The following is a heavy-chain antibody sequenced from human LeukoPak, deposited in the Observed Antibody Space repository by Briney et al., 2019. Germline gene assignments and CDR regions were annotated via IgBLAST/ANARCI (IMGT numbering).Heavy chain of an antibody. CDR3: ARQDNWNYGNGDFDY. Sequence: PSETLSLTCTVSGGSVSGYYWSWIRQPAGKGLECIGRIYTRGSTHYNPSLESRVTVSVDTSKNQFSLKLSSVTAADTAVYYCARQDNWNYGNGDFDYWGQGTLVTVSS. CDR1: GGSVSGYY. J-gene: IGHJ4*02. CDR2: IYTRGST. D-gene: IGHD1-7*01. V-gene: IGHV4-4*07.